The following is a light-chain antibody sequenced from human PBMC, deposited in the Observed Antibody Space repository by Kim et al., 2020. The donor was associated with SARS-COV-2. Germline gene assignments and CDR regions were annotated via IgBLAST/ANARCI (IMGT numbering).Light chain of an antibody. V-gene: IGKV1-39*01. Sequence: DIQMTQSPSSLSASLGAGVTISCRASQDIVNYLNWYQQKPGKAPKLLIFGASSLQSGVPSRFRGSGSGTDFTLTISGLQSEDFATYYCHQSHSSPVTFGQGTKLEI. CDR1: QDIVNY. J-gene: IGKJ2*01. CDR3: HQSHSSPVT. CDR2: GAS.